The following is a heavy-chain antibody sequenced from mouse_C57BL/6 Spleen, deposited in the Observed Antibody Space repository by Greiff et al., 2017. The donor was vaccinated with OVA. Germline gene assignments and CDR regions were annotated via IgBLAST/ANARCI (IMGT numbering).Heavy chain of an antibody. D-gene: IGHD1-2*01. J-gene: IGHJ1*03. V-gene: IGHV14-4*01. CDR2: IDPENGDT. CDR3: TTDYGPWYCDV. CDR1: GFNIKDDY. Sequence: EVQLQQSGAELVRPGASVKLSCTASGFNIKDDYMHWVKQRPEQGLEWIGWIDPENGDTEYASKFQGKATITADTSSNTAYLQLSSLTSEDTAVYYCTTDYGPWYCDVWGTGTTVTVSS.